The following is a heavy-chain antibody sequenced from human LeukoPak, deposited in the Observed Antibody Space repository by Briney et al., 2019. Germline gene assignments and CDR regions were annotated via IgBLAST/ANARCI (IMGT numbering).Heavy chain of an antibody. J-gene: IGHJ4*02. CDR3: ARDSPRSSGWYPYDY. CDR2: ISSSSSYI. CDR1: GFTFSSYS. V-gene: IGHV3-21*01. Sequence: PGGSLRLSCAASGFTFSSYSMTWVRQAPGKGLEWVSSISSSSSYIYYADSVKGRFTISRDNAKNSLYLQMNSLRAEDTAVYYCARDSPRSSGWYPYDYWGQGTLVTVSS. D-gene: IGHD6-19*01.